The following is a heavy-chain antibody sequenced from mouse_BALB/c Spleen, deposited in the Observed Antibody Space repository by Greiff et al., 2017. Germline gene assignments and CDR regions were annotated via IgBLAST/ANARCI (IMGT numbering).Heavy chain of an antibody. J-gene: IGHJ3*01. D-gene: IGHD2-1*01. Sequence: EVKLMESGPELEKPGASVKISCKASGYSFTGYNMNWVKQSNGKSLEWIGNIDPYYGGTSYNQKFKGKATLTVDKSSSTAYMQLKSLTSEDSAVYYCNAWDYGNPRFAYGGQGTLVTFSA. V-gene: IGHV1-39*01. CDR2: IDPYYGGT. CDR3: NAWDYGNPRFAY. CDR1: GYSFTGYN.